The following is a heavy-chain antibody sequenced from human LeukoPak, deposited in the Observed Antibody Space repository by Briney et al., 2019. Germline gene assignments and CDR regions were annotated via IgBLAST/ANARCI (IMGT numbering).Heavy chain of an antibody. D-gene: IGHD6-19*01. Sequence: GGSLRLSCAASGFTVSSNYMSWVRQAPGKGLEWVSAISGSGGSTYYADSVKGRFTISRDNSKNTLYLQMNSLRAEDTAVYYCAKTPEQWLVLFDYWGQGTLVTVSS. CDR3: AKTPEQWLVLFDY. CDR1: GFTVSSNY. CDR2: ISGSGGST. J-gene: IGHJ4*02. V-gene: IGHV3-23*01.